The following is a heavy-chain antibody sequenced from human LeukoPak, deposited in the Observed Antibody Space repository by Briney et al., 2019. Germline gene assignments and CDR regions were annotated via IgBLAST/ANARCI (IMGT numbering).Heavy chain of an antibody. D-gene: IGHD6-13*01. Sequence: SETLSLTCTVSGGSISSYYRSWIRQPPGKGLEWIGYIYYSGSTNYNPSLKSRVTISVDTSKNQFSLKLSSVTAADTAVYYCARVRGSSWYVYYYYMDVWGKGTTVTVSS. CDR3: ARVRGSSWYVYYYYMDV. V-gene: IGHV4-59*01. CDR2: IYYSGST. CDR1: GGSISSYY. J-gene: IGHJ6*03.